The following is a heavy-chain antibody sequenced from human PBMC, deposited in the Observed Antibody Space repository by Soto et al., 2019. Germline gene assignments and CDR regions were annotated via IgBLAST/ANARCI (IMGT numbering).Heavy chain of an antibody. V-gene: IGHV1-46*03. CDR2: INPSGGST. CDR3: AREGCSGGSCDAFDI. Sequence: ASVKVSCKASGYTFTSYYMHWVRQAPGQGLEWMGIINPSGGSTSYARKFQGRVTMTRDTSTSTVYMELSSLRSEDTAVYYCAREGCSGGSCDAFDIWGQGTMVTVSS. D-gene: IGHD2-15*01. J-gene: IGHJ3*02. CDR1: GYTFTSYY.